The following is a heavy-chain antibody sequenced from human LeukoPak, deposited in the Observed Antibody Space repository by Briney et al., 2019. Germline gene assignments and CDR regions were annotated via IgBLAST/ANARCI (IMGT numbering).Heavy chain of an antibody. CDR2: INPKSGGT. CDR3: ARTREGVWGSYSP. Sequence: GVSVKVSCKASGYHFTDYYIHWVRLAPGQGLEWMGWINPKSGGTHYAQKFQGRVSMTRDTSINTVYLELSSLRSNDTAVYYCARTREGVWGSYSPWGQGTLVTVSS. D-gene: IGHD3-16*01. V-gene: IGHV1-2*02. CDR1: GYHFTDYY. J-gene: IGHJ4*02.